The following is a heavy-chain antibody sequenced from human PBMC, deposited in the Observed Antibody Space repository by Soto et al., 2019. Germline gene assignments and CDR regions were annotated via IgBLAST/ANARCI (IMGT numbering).Heavy chain of an antibody. J-gene: IGHJ4*02. Sequence: SETLSLTCAVDGGSFSGYYWGWIRQPPGKGLEWIGEINHSGSTNYNPSLKSRVTISVDTSKNQFSLKLSSVTAADTAVYYCARGRRLGVAARYNXFDFWGQGTLVTVSS. D-gene: IGHD2-15*01. V-gene: IGHV4-34*01. CDR3: ARGRRLGVAARYNXFDF. CDR1: GGSFSGYY. CDR2: INHSGST.